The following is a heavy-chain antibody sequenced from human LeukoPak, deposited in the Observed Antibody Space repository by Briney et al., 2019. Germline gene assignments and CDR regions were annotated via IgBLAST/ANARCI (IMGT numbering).Heavy chain of an antibody. J-gene: IGHJ4*02. CDR2: INHSGST. D-gene: IGHD3-10*01. CDR1: GGSFSGYY. V-gene: IGHV4-34*01. Sequence: SETLSLTCAVYGGSFSGYYWSWIRQPPGKGLEWIGEINHSGSTNYNPSLTSRVTISVDTSENQFSLKLSSVTAADTAVYYCARPGSPGYYGSGSYYNGRAQFDYWGQGTLVTVSS. CDR3: ARPGSPGYYGSGSYYNGRAQFDY.